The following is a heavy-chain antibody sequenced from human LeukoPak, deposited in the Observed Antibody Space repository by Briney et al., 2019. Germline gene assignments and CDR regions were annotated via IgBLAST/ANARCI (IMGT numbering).Heavy chain of an antibody. CDR2: MYYSGST. J-gene: IGHJ5*02. Sequence: SETLSLTCTVSGDSIRSSTFYWAWIRQPPGKGLQWIVSMYYSGSTYYNPSLKSRVAISVDTSNSQFSLKLASVTAADTAVYYCARHPRVYSIISPSFDHWGQGTLVTVSS. V-gene: IGHV4-39*01. D-gene: IGHD4-4*01. CDR1: GDSIRSSTFY. CDR3: ARHPRVYSIISPSFDH.